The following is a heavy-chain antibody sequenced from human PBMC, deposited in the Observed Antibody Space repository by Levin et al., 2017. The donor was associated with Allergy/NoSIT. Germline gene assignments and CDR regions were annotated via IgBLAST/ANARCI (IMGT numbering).Heavy chain of an antibody. CDR1: GFTDDEYA. D-gene: IGHD3-10*01. Sequence: SCAASGFTDDEYAMHWVRQAPGKGLEWVSGISWNSDNIDYADSVKGRFTISRDNAKNSLYLQMNSLRAEDTALYYCVKGIVWAAPPGSAFDIWGQGTMVTVSS. J-gene: IGHJ3*02. V-gene: IGHV3-9*01. CDR3: VKGIVWAAPPGSAFDI. CDR2: ISWNSDNI.